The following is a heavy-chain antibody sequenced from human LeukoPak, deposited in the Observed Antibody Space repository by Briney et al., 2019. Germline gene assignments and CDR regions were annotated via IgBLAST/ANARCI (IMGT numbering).Heavy chain of an antibody. Sequence: SETLSLTCAVSGGSFSGYYWSWIRQPPGKGLEWIGEIKHSGSTNYNPSLKSRVTISVDTSKNQFSLKLSSVTAADTAVYYCARGDIVVVPAAHYYYYYMDVWGKGTTVTVSS. CDR2: IKHSGST. J-gene: IGHJ6*03. D-gene: IGHD2-2*01. V-gene: IGHV4-34*01. CDR1: GGSFSGYY. CDR3: ARGDIVVVPAAHYYYYYMDV.